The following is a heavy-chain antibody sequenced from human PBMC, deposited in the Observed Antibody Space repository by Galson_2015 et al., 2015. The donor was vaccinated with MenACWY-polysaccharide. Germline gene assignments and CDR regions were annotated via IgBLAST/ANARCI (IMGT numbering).Heavy chain of an antibody. V-gene: IGHV3-30-3*01. CDR3: ARDYCSRTSCYGLDV. J-gene: IGHJ6*02. CDR1: GFTFNSYA. CDR2: ISYDETNK. D-gene: IGHD2-2*01. Sequence: SLRLSCAASGFTFNSYAKHWVRQAPGKGLEWVAVISYDETNKYYADSVKCRFTISRDNSKNTLYLQMNSLRAEDAAVYYCARDYCSRTSCYGLDVWGQGTTVIVSS.